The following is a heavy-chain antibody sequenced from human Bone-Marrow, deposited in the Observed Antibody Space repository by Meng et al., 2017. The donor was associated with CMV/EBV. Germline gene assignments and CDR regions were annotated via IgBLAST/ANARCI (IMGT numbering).Heavy chain of an antibody. Sequence: GGSLRLSCAASGFTVSSNYMSWVRQAPGKGLEWVSVIYSGGSTYYAASVEGRFTISRDDSKDTLYLQMNSLKTEDTAVYSCTTFYQWLGIWGQGTRVPVSS. J-gene: IGHJ4*02. V-gene: IGHV3-66*01. D-gene: IGHD6-19*01. CDR3: TTFYQWLGI. CDR1: GFTVSSNY. CDR2: IYSGGST.